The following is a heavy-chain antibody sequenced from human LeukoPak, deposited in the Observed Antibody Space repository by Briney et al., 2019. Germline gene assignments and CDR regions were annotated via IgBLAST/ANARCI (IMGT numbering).Heavy chain of an antibody. CDR3: ARDREVKRWLQPRGFDY. V-gene: IGHV3-33*01. CDR1: GFTFSSYG. J-gene: IGHJ4*02. D-gene: IGHD5-24*01. CDR2: IWYDGSNK. Sequence: GGSLRLSCAASGFTFSSYGMHWVRQAPGKGLEWVAVIWYDGSNKYYADSVKGRFTISRDNSKNTLYLQMNSLRAEDTAVYYCARDREVKRWLQPRGFDYWGQGTLVTVSS.